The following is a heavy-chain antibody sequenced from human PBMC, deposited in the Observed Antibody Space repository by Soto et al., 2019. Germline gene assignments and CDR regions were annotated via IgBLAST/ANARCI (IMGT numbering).Heavy chain of an antibody. CDR1: GDSFSSYA. Sequence: QVQLVQSGAELKKPGSSVRVSCKISGDSFSSYAISWVRQAPGEGLEWVGGIIPIFETANYAQNFQGRVTIPAVESTTTAYMEVTRLRPEDTAIFYGAASDSSSWQNDSWGQGTLITVSS. CDR2: IIPIFETA. V-gene: IGHV1-69*01. CDR3: AASDSSSWQNDS. J-gene: IGHJ5*01. D-gene: IGHD6-13*01.